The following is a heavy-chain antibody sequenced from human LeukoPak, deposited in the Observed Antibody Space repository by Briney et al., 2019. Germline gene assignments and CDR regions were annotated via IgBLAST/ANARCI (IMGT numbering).Heavy chain of an antibody. CDR1: GYTLTELS. CDR3: ASGYYTGSYYYYGMDV. J-gene: IGHJ6*02. D-gene: IGHD3-3*01. Sequence: ASVKVSCKVSGYTLTELSMHWVRQAPGKGLEWMGGFDPEDGETVYAQEFQGRVTMTEDTSTDTAYMELSSLRSEDTAVYYCASGYYTGSYYYYGMDVWGQGTTVTVSS. V-gene: IGHV1-24*01. CDR2: FDPEDGET.